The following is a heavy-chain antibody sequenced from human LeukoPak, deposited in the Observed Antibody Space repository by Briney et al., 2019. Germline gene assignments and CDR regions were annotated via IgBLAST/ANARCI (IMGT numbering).Heavy chain of an antibody. Sequence: ASVKVSCKASGYTFSNYGISWVRQAPGLGLEWMGWTSYNGNTNYAQKFQDRVTMTTDTSTTTAYMELRSLEADDTAVYYCARHSGSGWQALGYWGQGTLVTVSS. CDR1: GYTFSNYG. CDR2: TSYNGNT. V-gene: IGHV1-18*04. D-gene: IGHD6-19*01. CDR3: ARHSGSGWQALGY. J-gene: IGHJ4*02.